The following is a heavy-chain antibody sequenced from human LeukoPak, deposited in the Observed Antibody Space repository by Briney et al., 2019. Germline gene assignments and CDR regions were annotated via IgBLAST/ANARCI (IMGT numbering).Heavy chain of an antibody. D-gene: IGHD1-26*01. V-gene: IGHV3-74*01. CDR2: INSDGSST. J-gene: IGHJ4*02. CDR1: GFTFSTYW. Sequence: QPGGSLRLSCAASGFTFSTYWMHWVRQAPGKGLVWVSRINSDGSSTSYADSVKGRFTISRDNAKNTLYLQMNSLRAEDTAVYYCARVSFMGGTAYRHDYWGQGTLVTVSS. CDR3: ARVSFMGGTAYRHDY.